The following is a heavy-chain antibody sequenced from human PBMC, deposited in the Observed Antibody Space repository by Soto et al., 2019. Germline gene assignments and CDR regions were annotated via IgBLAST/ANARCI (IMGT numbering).Heavy chain of an antibody. D-gene: IGHD6-6*01. Sequence: EVQLLESGGGLVQPGASLRLSCAASGLTFSSYAMSWVRQAPGKGLEWVSAISGSGGSTYYADSVKGRFTISRDNSKNTLYLQMYSLRAEDTAVYYCANCGRRWSSSSEYWGQGTLVTVSS. CDR2: ISGSGGST. J-gene: IGHJ4*02. CDR3: ANCGRRWSSSSEY. CDR1: GLTFSSYA. V-gene: IGHV3-23*01.